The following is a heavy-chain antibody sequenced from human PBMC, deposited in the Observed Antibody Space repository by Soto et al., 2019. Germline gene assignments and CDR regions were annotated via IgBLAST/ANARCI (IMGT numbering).Heavy chain of an antibody. CDR3: ARTPSMIVVVIDYWFDP. CDR1: GGTFSSYA. Sequence: AVQVSCKASGGTFSSYAISWVRQAPGQGLEWMGGIIPIFGTANYAQKFQGRVTITADKSTSTAYMELSSLRSEDTAVYYCARTPSMIVVVIDYWFDPWGQGTLVTVSS. CDR2: IIPIFGTA. D-gene: IGHD3-22*01. J-gene: IGHJ5*02. V-gene: IGHV1-69*06.